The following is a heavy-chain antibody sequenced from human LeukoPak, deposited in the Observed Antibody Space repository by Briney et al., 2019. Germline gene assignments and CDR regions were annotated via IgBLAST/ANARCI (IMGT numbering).Heavy chain of an antibody. J-gene: IGHJ4*02. V-gene: IGHV3-33*01. CDR2: IWYDGSNK. D-gene: IGHD5-24*01. Sequence: GRSLRLSCAASGFTFSSYGMHWVRQAPGKGLEWVAVIWYDGSNKHYADSVKGRFTISRDNSKNTLYLQMNSLRAEDTAVYYCARVMDGDGFSPDYWGQGTLVTVSS. CDR1: GFTFSSYG. CDR3: ARVMDGDGFSPDY.